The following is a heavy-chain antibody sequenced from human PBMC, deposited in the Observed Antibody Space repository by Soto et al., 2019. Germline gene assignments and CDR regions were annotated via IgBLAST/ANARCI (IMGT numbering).Heavy chain of an antibody. V-gene: IGHV1-2*02. CDR1: GYTFTGYY. CDR2: INPNSGGT. CDR3: ARSGLIAVAGSDFDY. J-gene: IGHJ4*02. Sequence: GASVKVSCKASGYTFTGYYMHWVRQAPGQGLEWMGWINPNSGGTNYAQKFQGRVTMTRDTSISTAYMELSRLRSDDTAVYYCARSGLIAVAGSDFDYWGQGTLVTVSS. D-gene: IGHD6-19*01.